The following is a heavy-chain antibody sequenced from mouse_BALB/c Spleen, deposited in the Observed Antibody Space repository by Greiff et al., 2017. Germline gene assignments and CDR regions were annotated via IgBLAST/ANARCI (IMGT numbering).Heavy chain of an antibody. Sequence: QVQLQQSGAELAKPGASVKMSCKASGYTFTSYWMHWVKQRPGQGLEWIGYINPSTGYTEYNQKFRDKATLTADKSSSTAYMQLSSLTSEDSAVYYCASYGSSYWYFDVWGAGTTVTVSS. CDR3: ASYGSSYWYFDV. D-gene: IGHD1-1*01. J-gene: IGHJ1*01. CDR2: INPSTGYT. CDR1: GYTFTSYW. V-gene: IGHV1-7*01.